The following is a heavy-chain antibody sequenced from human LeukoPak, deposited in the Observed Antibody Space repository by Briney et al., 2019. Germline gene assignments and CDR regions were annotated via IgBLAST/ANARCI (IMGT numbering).Heavy chain of an antibody. J-gene: IGHJ5*02. V-gene: IGHV4-34*01. CDR3: ARSNWFDP. CDR2: INHSGST. CDR1: GFTFSSYW. Sequence: GSLRLSCAASGFTFSSYWMSWVRQAPGKGLEWIGEINHSGSTNYNPSLKSRVTISVDTSKNQFSLKLSSVTAADTAVYYCARSNWFDPWGQGTLVTVSS.